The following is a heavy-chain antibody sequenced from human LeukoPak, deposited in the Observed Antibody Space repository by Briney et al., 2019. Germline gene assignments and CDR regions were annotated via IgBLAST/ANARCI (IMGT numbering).Heavy chain of an antibody. CDR1: GFTFSTYA. V-gene: IGHV3-23*01. CDR3: AKSRWTPYYYDSSGYYGTNYYYGMDV. D-gene: IGHD3-22*01. CDR2: ISGSGGST. Sequence: AGGSLRLSCAASGFTFSTYAMNWVRQAPGKGLEWVSAISGSGGSTYYADSVKGRFTISRDNSKNTLYLQMNSLRAEDTAVYYCAKSRWTPYYYDSSGYYGTNYYYGMDVWGQGTTVTVSS. J-gene: IGHJ6*02.